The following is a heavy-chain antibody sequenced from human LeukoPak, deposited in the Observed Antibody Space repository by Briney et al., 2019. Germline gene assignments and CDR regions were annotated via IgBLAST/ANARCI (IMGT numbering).Heavy chain of an antibody. CDR2: IYSGDGT. D-gene: IGHD1-14*01. V-gene: IGHV3-53*01. CDR1: GFNVSSNY. J-gene: IGHJ4*02. Sequence: GGSLRLSCAASGFNVSSNYMSWVRQAPGRGLDWVSVIYSGDGTYYADSVKGRFTISRDNAKNSLYLQMNSLRAEDTAVYYCARGPGEPDYWGQGTLVTVSS. CDR3: ARGPGEPDY.